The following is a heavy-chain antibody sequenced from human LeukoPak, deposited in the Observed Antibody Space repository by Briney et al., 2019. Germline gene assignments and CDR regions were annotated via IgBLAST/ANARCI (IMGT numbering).Heavy chain of an antibody. J-gene: IGHJ4*02. CDR2: INHSGST. CDR3: ARDSYYYGSDRYRNFDY. V-gene: IGHV4-34*01. Sequence: GSLRLSCAASGFTFSSYAMSWVRQPPGKGLEWIGEINHSGSTNYNPSLKSRVTISVDTSKNQFSLKLSSVTAADTAVYYCARDSYYYGSDRYRNFDYWGQGTLVTVSS. CDR1: GFTFSSYA. D-gene: IGHD3-10*01.